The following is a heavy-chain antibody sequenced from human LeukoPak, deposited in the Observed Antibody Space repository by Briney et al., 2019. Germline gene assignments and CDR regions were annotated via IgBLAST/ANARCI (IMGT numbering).Heavy chain of an antibody. J-gene: IGHJ6*03. CDR3: ARGAVTAGHFYYYMDV. Sequence: PGASVKVSCTASGYTFTGYYMHWVRQAPGQGLEWMAWINPHSGGAKYAQNFQGRVTMTRDTSISTAYMKMSRLRSNDTAVYYCARGAVTAGHFYYYMDVWGKGTAVTVSS. D-gene: IGHD2-2*01. CDR2: INPHSGGA. CDR1: GYTFTGYY. V-gene: IGHV1-2*02.